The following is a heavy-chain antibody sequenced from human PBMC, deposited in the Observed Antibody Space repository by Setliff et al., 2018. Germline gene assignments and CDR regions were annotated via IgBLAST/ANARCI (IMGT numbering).Heavy chain of an antibody. J-gene: IGHJ4*02. D-gene: IGHD3-10*02. V-gene: IGHV1-18*01. CDR1: GYTFSAYG. Sequence: ASVKVSCKSFGYTFSAYGVSWVRQAPGQGLEWMGWVNPDNGDTKNAQKFQGSVALTTDTSTATVFMELRSLTSDDTAVYYCARYVHFANHFDFWGQGTLVTVSS. CDR3: ARYVHFANHFDF. CDR2: VNPDNGDT.